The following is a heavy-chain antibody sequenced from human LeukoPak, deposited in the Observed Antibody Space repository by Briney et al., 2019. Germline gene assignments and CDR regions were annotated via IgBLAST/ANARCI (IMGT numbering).Heavy chain of an antibody. D-gene: IGHD6-19*01. CDR1: GFTFSSYA. CDR3: AKRGPKAGARSIGY. Sequence: GGSLRLSCAASGFTFSSYAMSWVRQAPGKGLEWVSAISGSGGSTYYADSVKGRFTISRDNSKSTLYLQMDSLRAEDTAVYYCAKRGPKAGARSIGYWGQGTLVTVSS. V-gene: IGHV3-23*01. CDR2: ISGSGGST. J-gene: IGHJ4*02.